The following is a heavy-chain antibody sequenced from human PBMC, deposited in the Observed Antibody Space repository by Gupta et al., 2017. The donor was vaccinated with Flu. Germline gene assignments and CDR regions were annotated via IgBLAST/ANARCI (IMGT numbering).Heavy chain of an antibody. V-gene: IGHV1-3*01. CDR2: INAGNGNT. CDR3: TRDDYYDSSGYG. J-gene: IGHJ4*02. D-gene: IGHD3-22*01. Sequence: VRQAPGQRLEWMGWINAGNGNTKYSQKFQGRVIITRDTSASTVYMELSSLRSEDSAVYYCTRDDYYDSSGYGWGQGTLLTVSS.